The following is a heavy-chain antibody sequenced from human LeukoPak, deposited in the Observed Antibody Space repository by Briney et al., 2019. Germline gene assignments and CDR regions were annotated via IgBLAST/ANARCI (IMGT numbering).Heavy chain of an antibody. V-gene: IGHV4-59*05. D-gene: IGHD3-10*01. Sequence: PSETLSLTCTVSGGSISSYYWSWIRQPAGKGLEWIGSIYYSGSTYYNPSLKSRVTISVDTSKNQFSLKLSSVTAADTAVYYCARAVRVYYGSGSPTFDYWGQGTLVTVSS. CDR2: IYYSGST. CDR3: ARAVRVYYGSGSPTFDY. J-gene: IGHJ4*02. CDR1: GGSISSYY.